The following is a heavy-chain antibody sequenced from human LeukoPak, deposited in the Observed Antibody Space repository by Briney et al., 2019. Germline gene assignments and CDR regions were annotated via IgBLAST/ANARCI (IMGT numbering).Heavy chain of an antibody. CDR2: ISWNSVSI. J-gene: IGHJ3*02. V-gene: IGHV3-9*03. Sequence: GGSLRLSCAASGFTFDDYAMHWVRQAPGKGLEWVSGISWNSVSIDYADSVKGRFTISRDNAKNSLYLQMNSLRPEDMALYYCAKETIYCSGGSCYHDAFDIWGQGTMVIVSS. CDR1: GFTFDDYA. D-gene: IGHD2-15*01. CDR3: AKETIYCSGGSCYHDAFDI.